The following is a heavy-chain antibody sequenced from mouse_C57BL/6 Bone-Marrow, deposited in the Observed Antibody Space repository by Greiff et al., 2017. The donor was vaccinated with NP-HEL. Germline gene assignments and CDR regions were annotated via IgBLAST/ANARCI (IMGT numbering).Heavy chain of an antibody. CDR1: GYTFTSYW. V-gene: IGHV1-64*01. CDR2: IHPNSGST. Sequence: VQLQQPGAELVQPGASVKLSCKASGYTFTSYWMHWVKQRPGQGLEWIGMIHPNSGSTNYHEKFKSKATLTVDKSSSTAYMQLSSLTSEDSAVYYCARGLLWLRRRDYYAMDYWGQGTSVTVSS. CDR3: ARGLLWLRRRDYYAMDY. J-gene: IGHJ4*01. D-gene: IGHD2-2*01.